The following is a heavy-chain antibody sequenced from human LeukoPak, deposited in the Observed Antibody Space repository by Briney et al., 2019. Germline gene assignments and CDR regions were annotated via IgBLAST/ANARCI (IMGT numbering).Heavy chain of an antibody. V-gene: IGHV3-23*01. Sequence: GGSLRLSCAASGFTFSTYAMSWVRQAPGKGLEWVSVISAGGGSTYYADSVKGRFTISRDDSKNTLYLQMNSLRADDTAVYYCAKGRLPYYYEGSGYYFDYWGQGTLVTVSS. CDR2: ISAGGGST. CDR3: AKGRLPYYYEGSGYYFDY. D-gene: IGHD3-22*01. CDR1: GFTFSTYA. J-gene: IGHJ4*02.